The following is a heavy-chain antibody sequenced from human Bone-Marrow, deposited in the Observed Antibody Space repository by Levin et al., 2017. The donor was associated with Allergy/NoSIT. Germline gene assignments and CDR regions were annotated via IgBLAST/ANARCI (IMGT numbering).Heavy chain of an antibody. CDR2: ISSSSSYI. D-gene: IGHD6-19*01. CDR1: GFTFSSYS. CDR3: ARDGVAVAGHDAFDI. J-gene: IGHJ3*02. Sequence: GSLRLSCAASGFTFSSYSMNWVRQAPGKGLEWVSSISSSSSYIYYADSVKGRFTISRDNAKNSLYLQMNSLRAEDTAVYYCARDGVAVAGHDAFDIWGQGTMVTVSS. V-gene: IGHV3-21*01.